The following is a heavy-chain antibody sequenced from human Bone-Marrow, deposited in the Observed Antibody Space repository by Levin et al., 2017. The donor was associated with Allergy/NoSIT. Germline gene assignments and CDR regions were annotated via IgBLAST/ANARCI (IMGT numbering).Heavy chain of an antibody. CDR1: GFTFDDYT. Sequence: PGGSLRLSCAASGFTFDDYTMHWVRQAPGKGLEWVSLISWDGGSTYYADSVKGRFTISRDNSKNSLYLQMNSLRTEDTALYYCAKGRGELLTAPGMDVWGQGTTVTVSS. CDR2: ISWDGGST. D-gene: IGHD1-26*01. V-gene: IGHV3-43*01. CDR3: AKGRGELLTAPGMDV. J-gene: IGHJ6*02.